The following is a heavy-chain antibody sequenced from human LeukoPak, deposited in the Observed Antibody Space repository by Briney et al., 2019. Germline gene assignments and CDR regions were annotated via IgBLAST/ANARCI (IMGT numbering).Heavy chain of an antibody. V-gene: IGHV4-4*07. J-gene: IGHJ5*02. D-gene: IGHD4-17*01. CDR2: IYTSGRT. Sequence: LESLCLTRTVSGGSISRYTRRWIPETAGRGLGCSGHIYTSGRTTYNPSPKSRVTTSVATSKNQFSLTLSSVTAADTAVYYCARDWGGDYVSSLFDPWGQGTLVTVSS. CDR3: ARDWGGDYVSSLFDP. CDR1: GGSISRYT.